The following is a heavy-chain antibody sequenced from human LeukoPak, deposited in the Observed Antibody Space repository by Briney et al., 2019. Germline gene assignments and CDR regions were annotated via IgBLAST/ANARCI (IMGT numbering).Heavy chain of an antibody. CDR1: GYTFTGYY. Sequence: ASVKVSCKASGYTFTGYYMHWVRQAPGQGLEWMGWIIVRDGNTKYARGLQGRVTMTADTSTNTAYMDLRSLRSDDTAVYYCARDRYYGLGTHPEGGSLDVWGQGTTVIVSS. J-gene: IGHJ6*02. V-gene: IGHV1-18*04. CDR2: IIVRDGNT. D-gene: IGHD3-10*01. CDR3: ARDRYYGLGTHPEGGSLDV.